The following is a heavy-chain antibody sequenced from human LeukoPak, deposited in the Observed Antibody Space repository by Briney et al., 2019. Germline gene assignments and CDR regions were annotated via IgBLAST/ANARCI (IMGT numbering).Heavy chain of an antibody. CDR1: GFTFSNYA. D-gene: IGHD1-26*01. V-gene: IGHV3-23*01. Sequence: GGSLRLSCAASGFTFSNYAMSWVRQAPGKGLEWVSTISGSAVSTYYTDSVKGRFTISRDNSKNTLYMQMNSLRAGDTAVYYCAKDRLGAILYFDYWGQGTLVTVSS. CDR3: AKDRLGAILYFDY. J-gene: IGHJ4*02. CDR2: ISGSAVST.